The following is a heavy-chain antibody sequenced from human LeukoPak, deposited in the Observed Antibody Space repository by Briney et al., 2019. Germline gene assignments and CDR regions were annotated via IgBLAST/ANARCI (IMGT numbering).Heavy chain of an antibody. CDR1: GGTFSSYA. D-gene: IGHD2-2*01. J-gene: IGHJ5*02. CDR3: ARGNCSSTSCYRWFDP. V-gene: IGHV1-69*13. Sequence: APVKVSCKASGGTFSSYAISWVRQAPGQGLEWMGGIIPIFGTANYAQKFQGRVTITADESTSTAYMELSSLRSEDTAVYYCARGNCSSTSCYRWFDPWGQGTLVTVSS. CDR2: IIPIFGTA.